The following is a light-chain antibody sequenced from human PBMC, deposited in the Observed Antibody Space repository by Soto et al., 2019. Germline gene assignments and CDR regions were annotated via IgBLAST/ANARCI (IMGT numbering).Light chain of an antibody. CDR1: QSVGSY. CDR2: DAS. V-gene: IGKV3-15*01. J-gene: IGKJ1*01. Sequence: EIVLTQSPATLSLSPGERATLSCRASQSVGSYLAWFQQTPGQAPRLLIYDASTRATGIPARFSGSGSGTEFTLTISSLQSEDFAVYYCQQSNNWPWTFGQGTKVDIK. CDR3: QQSNNWPWT.